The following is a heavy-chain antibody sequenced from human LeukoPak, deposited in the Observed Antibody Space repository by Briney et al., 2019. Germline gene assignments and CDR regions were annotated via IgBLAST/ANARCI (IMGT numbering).Heavy chain of an antibody. J-gene: IGHJ3*02. CDR3: ARGVATMYWGHAFDI. CDR2: IYYSGST. CDR1: GGSISSYY. D-gene: IGHD5-12*01. V-gene: IGHV4-59*01. Sequence: SETLSLTCTVSGGSISSYYWSWIRQPPGKGLEWIGYIYYSGSTNYNPSLKSRVTISVDTSKNQFSLKLSSVTAADTAVYYCARGVATMYWGHAFDIWGQGTVVTVSS.